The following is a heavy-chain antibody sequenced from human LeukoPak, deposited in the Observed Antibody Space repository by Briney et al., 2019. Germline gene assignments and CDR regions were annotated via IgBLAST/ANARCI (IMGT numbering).Heavy chain of an antibody. J-gene: IGHJ4*02. D-gene: IGHD3-10*01. CDR2: ISGSGGST. V-gene: IGHV3-23*01. Sequence: PGGSLRLSCAASGFTFSSYAMSWVRQARGKGLEWVSGISGSGGSTYYADSVKGRFTISRDNSKNTLYLQMNSLRAEDTAVYYCVKDPATYYYGSGRNDMDYWGQGTLVTVSS. CDR1: GFTFSSYA. CDR3: VKDPATYYYGSGRNDMDY.